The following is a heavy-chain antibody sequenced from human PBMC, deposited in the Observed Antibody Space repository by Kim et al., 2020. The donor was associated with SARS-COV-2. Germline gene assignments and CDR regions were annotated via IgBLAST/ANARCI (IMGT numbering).Heavy chain of an antibody. J-gene: IGHJ3*02. D-gene: IGHD3-10*01. V-gene: IGHV1-69*05. CDR3: ARNGGYGSGTSYGFDI. CDR1: GGPFNKFA. CDR2: FIPTFTSA. Sequence: SVKVSCKASGGPFNKFAINWVRQAPGQGLEWMGSFIPTFTSANYAQKFVGRITITTDESTSSAYMEVNSLRSDDTAVYYCARNGGYGSGTSYGFDIWGQGTVVTVSS.